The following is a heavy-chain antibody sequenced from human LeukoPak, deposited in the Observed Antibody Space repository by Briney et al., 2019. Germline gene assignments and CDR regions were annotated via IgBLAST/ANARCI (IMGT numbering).Heavy chain of an antibody. CDR2: ISSDGSTI. CDR3: ARDRRYSYGLGGDY. D-gene: IGHD5-18*01. Sequence: PGGSLRLSCSASGFTFSSYEMKWVPQAPGKGLEWVSYISSDGSTIYYADSVRGRFTISRDNAKNSPYLQMNSLRAEDTAVYYCARDRRYSYGLGGDYWGQGTLVTVSS. J-gene: IGHJ4*02. V-gene: IGHV3-48*03. CDR1: GFTFSSYE.